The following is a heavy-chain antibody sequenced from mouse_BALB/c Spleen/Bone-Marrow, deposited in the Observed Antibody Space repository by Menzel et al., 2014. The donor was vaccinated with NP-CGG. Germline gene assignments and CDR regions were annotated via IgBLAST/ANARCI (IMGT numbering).Heavy chain of an antibody. V-gene: IGHV2-9*02. Sequence: QVQLQQSGPGLVAPSQSLSITCTVSGFSLTSYALHWVRQPPGKGLEWLGVIWAGGGTNYNSALMSRLNISKDNSKSQVFLKMNSLQTDDTAVYYCARDYGYYKDVGDYWGQGTTLTVSS. J-gene: IGHJ2*01. D-gene: IGHD2-12*01. CDR1: GFSLTSYA. CDR3: ARDYGYYKDVGDY. CDR2: IWAGGGT.